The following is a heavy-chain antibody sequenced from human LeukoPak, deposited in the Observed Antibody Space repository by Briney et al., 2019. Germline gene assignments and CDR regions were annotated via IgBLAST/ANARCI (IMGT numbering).Heavy chain of an antibody. CDR3: ARGSPPSSSCFKTSRSFDP. Sequence: SETLSLTCAVYGGSFSGYYWSWIRQPPGKGLEWIGEINHSGSTNYNPSLKSRVTISVDTSKNQFSLKLSSVTAADTAVYYCARGSPPSSSCFKTSRSFDPWGQGTLVTVSS. CDR1: GGSFSGYY. CDR2: INHSGST. V-gene: IGHV4-34*01. J-gene: IGHJ5*02. D-gene: IGHD6-13*01.